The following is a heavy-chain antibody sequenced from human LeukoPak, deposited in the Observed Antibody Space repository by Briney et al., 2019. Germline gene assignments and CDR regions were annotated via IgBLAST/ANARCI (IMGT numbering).Heavy chain of an antibody. D-gene: IGHD6-6*01. CDR2: IYYSGRT. CDR3: ARSANRQLVRTYYYYMDV. Sequence: SETLTLTCNVSGGTISSSSYYWVWNRPPPGKGLVWIGSIYYSGRTYDNPSLKSGVTISEDTSKNQYSLKLSSVTDADTAVHYCARSANRQLVRTYYYYMDVWGKGTTVTVSS. V-gene: IGHV4-39*07. J-gene: IGHJ6*03. CDR1: GGTISSSSYY.